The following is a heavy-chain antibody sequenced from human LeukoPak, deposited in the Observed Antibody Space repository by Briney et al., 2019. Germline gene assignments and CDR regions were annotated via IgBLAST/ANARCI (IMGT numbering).Heavy chain of an antibody. J-gene: IGHJ4*02. Sequence: GRSLRLSCAASGFPFSDHYLDWVRQAPGKGREGVGRTRNIAKCDTTEYAASVKGRVTISTDESKNSVYLQMNSLKTEDTAVYYCARGPVADEWGYWGQGTLVTVSS. CDR3: ARGPVADEWGY. D-gene: IGHD1-26*01. CDR1: GFPFSDHY. CDR2: TRNIAKCDTT. V-gene: IGHV3-72*01.